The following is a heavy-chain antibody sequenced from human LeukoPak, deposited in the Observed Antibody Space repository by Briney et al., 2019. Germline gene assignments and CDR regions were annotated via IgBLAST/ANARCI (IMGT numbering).Heavy chain of an antibody. CDR3: ARAMVRGVFPY. V-gene: IGHV3-30*19. CDR2: ISNDGTSR. CDR1: GFTFDDYA. Sequence: GGSLRLSCAASGFTFDDYAMSWVRQTPGKGLEWLAVISNDGTSRHYADSVKGRLTISRDNSKNTVDVQMNSLTPEDTAVYYCARAMVRGVFPYWGQGTLVTVSS. D-gene: IGHD3-10*01. J-gene: IGHJ4*02.